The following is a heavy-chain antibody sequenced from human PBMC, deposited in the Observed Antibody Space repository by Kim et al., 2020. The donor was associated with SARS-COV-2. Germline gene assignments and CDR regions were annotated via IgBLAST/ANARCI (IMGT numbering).Heavy chain of an antibody. CDR2: IYYSGST. CDR3: AGDPLKNPVPLGYYYYYCMDV. CDR1: GGSISSGGYY. Sequence: SETLSLTCTVSGGSISSGGYYWSWIRQHPGKGLEWIGYIYYSGSTYYNPSLKSRVTISVDTSKNQFSLKLSSVTAADTAVYYCAGDPLKNPVPLGYYYYYCMDVWGQGTTVTVSS. J-gene: IGHJ6*02. V-gene: IGHV4-31*03.